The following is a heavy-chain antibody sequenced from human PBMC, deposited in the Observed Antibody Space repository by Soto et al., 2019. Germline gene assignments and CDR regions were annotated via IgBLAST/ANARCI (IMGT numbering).Heavy chain of an antibody. CDR2: IYHSGST. Sequence: SETLSLTCAVSSGSISSSNWWSWVRQPPGKGLEWIGEIYHSGSTNYNPSLKSRVTISVDKSKNQFSRKLSSVTAADTAVYYCAREAIYDYIWGSYRLGYYYMDVWGKGTTVTVSS. CDR3: AREAIYDYIWGSYRLGYYYMDV. D-gene: IGHD3-16*02. V-gene: IGHV4-4*02. J-gene: IGHJ6*03. CDR1: SGSISSSNW.